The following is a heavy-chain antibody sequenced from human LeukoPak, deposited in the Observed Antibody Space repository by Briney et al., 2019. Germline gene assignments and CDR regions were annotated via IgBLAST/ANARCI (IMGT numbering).Heavy chain of an antibody. V-gene: IGHV3-30-3*01. D-gene: IGHD3-22*01. J-gene: IGHJ4*02. Sequence: GRSLRLSCAASGFTFSSYAMHWVRQAPGKGLEWVSVISYDGSNKYYADSVKGRFTISRDNAKNTLYLQMNSLRAEDTAVYYCARDRYDSSGYLYYFDDWGQG. CDR3: ARDRYDSSGYLYYFDD. CDR1: GFTFSSYA. CDR2: ISYDGSNK.